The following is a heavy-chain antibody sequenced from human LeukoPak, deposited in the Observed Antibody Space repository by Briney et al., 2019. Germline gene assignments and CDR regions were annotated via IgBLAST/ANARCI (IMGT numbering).Heavy chain of an antibody. V-gene: IGHV4-39*01. Sequence: SETLSLTCSISGGSINSSFYYWGWIRQPPGKGLQWIGSVYYSGSTYYSPSLKSRASISVDTSKNQFSLKLNSVTAADAAVYYCARGFWQQQLTSFDSWGQGTLVTVSS. CDR1: GGSINSSFYY. CDR2: VYYSGST. CDR3: ARGFWQQQLTSFDS. D-gene: IGHD6-13*01. J-gene: IGHJ4*02.